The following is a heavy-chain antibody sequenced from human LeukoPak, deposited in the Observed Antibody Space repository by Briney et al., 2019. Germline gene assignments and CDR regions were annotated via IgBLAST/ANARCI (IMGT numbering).Heavy chain of an antibody. CDR3: ARDYHDFWSGYHYWYFDL. Sequence: SVKVSCKASGGTFSSYAISWVRQAPGQGLEWMGGIIPIFGTANYAQKFQGRVTITADESTSTAYMELSSLRSEDTAVYYCARDYHDFWSGYHYWYFDLWGRGTLVTVSS. D-gene: IGHD3-3*01. V-gene: IGHV1-69*13. CDR1: GGTFSSYA. CDR2: IIPIFGTA. J-gene: IGHJ2*01.